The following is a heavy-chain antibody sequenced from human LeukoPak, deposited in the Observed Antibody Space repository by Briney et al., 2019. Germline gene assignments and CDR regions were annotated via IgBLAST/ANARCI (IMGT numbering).Heavy chain of an antibody. CDR3: GRAPPGTMDV. V-gene: IGHV4-59*12. CDR2: IHYSGSA. Sequence: SETLSLTCTVSGGSISSYYWSWIRQPPGKGLEWIGYIHYSGSATYNPSLKSRVTISVDMSKNQISLRLSSVTAADTAMYYCGRAPPGTMDVWGKGTSVTVSS. J-gene: IGHJ6*04. CDR1: GGSISSYY.